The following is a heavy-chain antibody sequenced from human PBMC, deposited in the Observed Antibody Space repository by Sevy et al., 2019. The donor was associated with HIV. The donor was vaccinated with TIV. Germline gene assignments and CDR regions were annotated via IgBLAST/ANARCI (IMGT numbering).Heavy chain of an antibody. Sequence: GGSLRLSCAASGLTFSSYAMHWVRQAPGKGLEWVAVISYDGSDKYFADSVKGRFTITRDNSKNTLFLQMNSLRTEDRAVYYGARGPGVVAVAALNWFDPWGQGTLVTVSS. CDR3: ARGPGVVAVAALNWFDP. CDR1: GLTFSSYA. J-gene: IGHJ5*02. CDR2: ISYDGSDK. V-gene: IGHV3-30*04. D-gene: IGHD2-15*01.